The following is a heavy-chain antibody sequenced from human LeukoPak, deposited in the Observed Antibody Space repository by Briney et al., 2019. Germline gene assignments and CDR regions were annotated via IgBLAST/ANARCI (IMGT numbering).Heavy chain of an antibody. D-gene: IGHD1-26*01. Sequence: PSETLSLTCAVYGGSFSGYYWSWIRQPPGKGLEWIGEINHSGSTNYHPSLKSRVTISVDTSKNQFSLKLGSVTAADTAVYYCARAGGSGSYYDFQHWGQGTLVTVSS. CDR1: GGSFSGYY. CDR3: ARAGGSGSYYDFQH. V-gene: IGHV4-34*01. J-gene: IGHJ1*01. CDR2: INHSGST.